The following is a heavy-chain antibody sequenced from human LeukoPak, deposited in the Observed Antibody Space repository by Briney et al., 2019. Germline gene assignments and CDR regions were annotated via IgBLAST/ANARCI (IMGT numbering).Heavy chain of an antibody. V-gene: IGHV1-18*01. CDR1: GYTFTSYG. D-gene: IGHD3-10*01. CDR3: AILLWFGESWGAFDI. Sequence: ASVKVSCKASGYTFTSYGISWVRQAPGQGLEWMGWISAYNGNTNYAQKLQGRVTMTTDTSTSTAYMELRSLRSDDTAVYYCAILLWFGESWGAFDIWGQGTMVTVSS. J-gene: IGHJ3*02. CDR2: ISAYNGNT.